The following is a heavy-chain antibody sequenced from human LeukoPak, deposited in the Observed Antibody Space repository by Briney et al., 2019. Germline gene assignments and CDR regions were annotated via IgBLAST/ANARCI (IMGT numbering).Heavy chain of an antibody. V-gene: IGHV4-59*01. D-gene: IGHD1-26*01. J-gene: IGHJ4*02. CDR1: GGSISNYY. CDR2: IYYSGST. Sequence: SETLSLTCTVSGGSISNYYWSWIRQSPGKGLEWIGYIYYSGSTSYNPSLKSRVTISVDTSKNQFSLKLTSVIAADTAVYYCARSYSFPGTYSAFYFDNWGQGALVTVSS. CDR3: ARSYSFPGTYSAFYFDN.